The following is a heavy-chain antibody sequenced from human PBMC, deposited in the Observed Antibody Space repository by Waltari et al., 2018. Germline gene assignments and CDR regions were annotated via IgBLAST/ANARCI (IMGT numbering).Heavy chain of an antibody. D-gene: IGHD1-7*01. J-gene: IGHJ6*02. V-gene: IGHV1-69*02. CDR1: GGTFSSYT. Sequence: QVQLVQSGAEVKKPGSSVKVSCKASGGTFSSYTISWVRQAPGQGLEWMGRITPILGIANYAQKFQGRVTITADKSTSTAYMELSSLRSEDTAVYYCASAPRGGTIQYGMDVWGQGTTVTVSS. CDR3: ASAPRGGTIQYGMDV. CDR2: ITPILGIA.